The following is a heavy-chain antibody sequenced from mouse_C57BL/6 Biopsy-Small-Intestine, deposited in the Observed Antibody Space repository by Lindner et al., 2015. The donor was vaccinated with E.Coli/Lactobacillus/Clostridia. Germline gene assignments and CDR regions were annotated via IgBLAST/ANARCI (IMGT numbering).Heavy chain of an antibody. V-gene: IGHV1-82*01. J-gene: IGHJ4*01. Sequence: LQESGPELVKPGASVKISCKASGYAFSSSWMNWVKQRPGKGLEWIGRIYPGDGDTNYNGKFKGKATLTADKSSSTAYMQLSSLTSEDSAVYFCARGTRMDYWGQGTSVTVSS. CDR2: IYPGDGDT. D-gene: IGHD1-1*01. CDR1: GYAFSSSW. CDR3: ARGTRMDY.